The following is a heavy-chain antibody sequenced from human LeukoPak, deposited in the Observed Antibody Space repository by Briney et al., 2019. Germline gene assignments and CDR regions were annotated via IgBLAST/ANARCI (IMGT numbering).Heavy chain of an antibody. CDR2: ITNSGGTT. CDR1: GFTFTSHW. CDR3: AKDPPHVSWLFDY. V-gene: IGHV3-23*01. Sequence: PGGSLRLSCEASGFTFTSHWMSWVRQVPGKGLEWVSAITNSGGTTYYADSVKGRFTISRDNSKNTLYLQMNSLRAEDTAVYYCAKDPPHVSWLFDYWGQGTLVTVSS. J-gene: IGHJ4*02. D-gene: IGHD3-16*01.